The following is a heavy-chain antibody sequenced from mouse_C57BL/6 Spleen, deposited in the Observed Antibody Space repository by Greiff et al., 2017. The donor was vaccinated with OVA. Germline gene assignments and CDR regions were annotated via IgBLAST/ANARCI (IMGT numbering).Heavy chain of an antibody. CDR2: IWTGGGT. V-gene: IGHV2-9-1*01. CDR3: ARNYPGGSSTYYYAMDY. J-gene: IGHJ4*01. CDR1: GFSLTSYA. D-gene: IGHD1-1*01. Sequence: QVQLKESGPGLVAPSQSLSITCTVSGFSLTSYAISWVRQPPGKGLEWLGVIWTGGGTNYNSALKSRLSISKDNSKSQVFLKMNRLQSEDTARYYCARNYPGGSSTYYYAMDYWGQGTSVTVSS.